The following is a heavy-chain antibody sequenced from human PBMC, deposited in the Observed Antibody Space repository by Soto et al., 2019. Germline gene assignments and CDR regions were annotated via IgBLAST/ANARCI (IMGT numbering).Heavy chain of an antibody. V-gene: IGHV1-58*01. Sequence: SVKVSCKASGFTFTSSAVQWVRQARGQRLEWIGWIVVGSGNTNYAQKFQERVTITRDMSTSTAYMELSSLRSEDTAVYYCAAEPADSSGYQNFDYWGQGTLVTVSS. CDR3: AAEPADSSGYQNFDY. J-gene: IGHJ4*02. CDR2: IVVGSGNT. CDR1: GFTFTSSA. D-gene: IGHD3-22*01.